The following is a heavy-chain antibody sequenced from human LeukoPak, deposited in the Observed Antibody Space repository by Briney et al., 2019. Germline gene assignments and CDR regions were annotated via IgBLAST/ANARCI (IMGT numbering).Heavy chain of an antibody. V-gene: IGHV3-21*01. CDR2: ISSSSSYI. CDR1: GFTFSSYS. J-gene: IGHJ5*02. Sequence: GGSLRLSCAASGFTFSSYSMNWVRQAPGKGLEWVSSISSSSSYIYYADSVKGRFTISRDNAKNSLYLQMNSLRAEDTAVYYCERDLAAAGTETNWFDPWGQGTLVTVSS. D-gene: IGHD6-13*01. CDR3: ERDLAAAGTETNWFDP.